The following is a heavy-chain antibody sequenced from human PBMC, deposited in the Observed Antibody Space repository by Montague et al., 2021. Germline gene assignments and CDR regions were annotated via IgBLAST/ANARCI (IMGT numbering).Heavy chain of an antibody. J-gene: IGHJ5*02. CDR1: GGSISSNSYW. CDR3: ARSLYCIGGSCYSGFDP. V-gene: IGHV4-39*01. D-gene: IGHD2-15*01. Sequence: SETLSLTCTVSGGSISSNSYWWAWIRQPPGKGLEYVGTTFNTGSSYYSPSLKSRVTISVDTSKNQFSLRLSAVTAADTAVYYCARSLYCIGGSCYSGFDPGGQGT. CDR2: TFNTGSS.